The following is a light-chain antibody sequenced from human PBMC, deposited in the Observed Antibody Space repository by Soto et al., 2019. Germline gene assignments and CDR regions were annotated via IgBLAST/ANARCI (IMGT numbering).Light chain of an antibody. V-gene: IGLV2-14*01. CDR3: SSYTMTNTRV. J-gene: IGLJ3*02. CDR2: EVN. Sequence: QSALTQPASVSGSPGQSITISCTGTSSDVGGYDYVSWYQHHPGKAPKLMIYEVNNRPSGVSNRFSGSKSGNTASLTISGLQAEDEADYFCSSYTMTNTRVFGGGTKLTVL. CDR1: SSDVGGYDY.